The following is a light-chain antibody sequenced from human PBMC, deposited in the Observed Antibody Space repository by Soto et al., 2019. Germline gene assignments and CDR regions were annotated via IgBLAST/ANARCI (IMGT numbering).Light chain of an antibody. Sequence: DIQMTRSPSSLSASVGDRVTITCRASQDIGYYLGWYQQKPGKAPKRLIYAASNLKSGVPSRFSGSGSGTEFTLTINSLQPEDFAVYFCLQHYDYSWTFGQGTKVEIK. J-gene: IGKJ1*01. CDR1: QDIGYY. V-gene: IGKV1-17*01. CDR2: AAS. CDR3: LQHYDYSWT.